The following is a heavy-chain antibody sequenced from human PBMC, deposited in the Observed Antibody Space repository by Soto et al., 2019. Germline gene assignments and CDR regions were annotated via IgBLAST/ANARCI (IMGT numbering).Heavy chain of an antibody. V-gene: IGHV1-46*01. Sequence: GASVKVSCKASGYTFTSYYMHWVRQAPGQGLEWMGIINPSGGSTSYAQKFQGRVTMTRDTSTSTVYMELSSLRSEDTAVYYCARVGYYDSSGYYYLGYYFDYWGQGTLVTVSS. CDR3: ARVGYYDSSGYYYLGYYFDY. CDR2: INPSGGST. J-gene: IGHJ4*02. CDR1: GYTFTSYY. D-gene: IGHD3-22*01.